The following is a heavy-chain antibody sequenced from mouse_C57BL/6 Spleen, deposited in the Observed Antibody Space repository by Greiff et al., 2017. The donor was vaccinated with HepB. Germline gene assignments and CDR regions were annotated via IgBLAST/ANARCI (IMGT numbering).Heavy chain of an antibody. V-gene: IGHV1-81*01. CDR3: ARRGSNYEFAY. J-gene: IGHJ3*01. CDR1: GYTFTSYG. CDR2: IYPRSGNT. D-gene: IGHD2-5*01. Sequence: QVQLQQSGAELARPGASVKLSCKASGYTFTSYGISWVKQRTGQGLEWIGEIYPRSGNTYYNEKFKGKATLTADKSSSTAYMELRSLTSEDSAVYFCARRGSNYEFAYWGQGTLVTVSA.